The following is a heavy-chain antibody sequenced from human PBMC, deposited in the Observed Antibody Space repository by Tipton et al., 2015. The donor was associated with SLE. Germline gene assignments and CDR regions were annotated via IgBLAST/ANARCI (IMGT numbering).Heavy chain of an antibody. V-gene: IGHV1-46*01. Sequence: QLVQSGAEVKKPGASVKVSCKASGYTFTNYYIHWVRQAPGQGLEWMGVINPGGGTTYAQKFQVRVTMTRDMSTSTAYVELRSLRSDDAAVYYCAIAVAGTLFFYHWGQGTLVTVPS. CDR2: INPGGGT. D-gene: IGHD6-19*01. J-gene: IGHJ4*02. CDR1: GYTFTNYY. CDR3: AIAVAGTLFFYH.